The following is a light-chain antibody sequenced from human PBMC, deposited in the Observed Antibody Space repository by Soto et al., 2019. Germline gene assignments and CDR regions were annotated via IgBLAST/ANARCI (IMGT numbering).Light chain of an antibody. J-gene: IGKJ5*01. CDR1: QSVSSN. Sequence: EIVMTQSPATLSVSPWERATVCCRSSQSVSSNLAWYQQKPGQAPRLLIYGASTRATGIPASFSGRGSGTHFTFTIASLEPEDIATYSCQQYDDLPSITFGQGTRLEIK. CDR3: QQYDDLPSIT. CDR2: GAS. V-gene: IGKV3-15*01.